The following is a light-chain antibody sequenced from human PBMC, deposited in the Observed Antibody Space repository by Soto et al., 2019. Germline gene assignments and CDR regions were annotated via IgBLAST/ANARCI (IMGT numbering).Light chain of an antibody. Sequence: QLTQSPSSRSASVGYRVTITCRATQYISSYLAWYQQKPGKAPKLLIYDASALPRGVPARFSGSGSGTEFTLTISSLQSEDFAVYYCQHYHGWPITFGQGTRLEIK. CDR1: QYISSY. J-gene: IGKJ5*01. V-gene: IGKV1-9*01. CDR2: DAS. CDR3: QHYHGWPIT.